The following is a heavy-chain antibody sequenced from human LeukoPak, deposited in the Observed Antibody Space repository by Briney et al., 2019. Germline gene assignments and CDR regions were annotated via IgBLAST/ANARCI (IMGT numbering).Heavy chain of an antibody. Sequence: GGSLRLSCVASGFTFSRNAMSWVRQAPGEGLEWVANIRQDGGAKNYVDSVKGRFTISRDNAMKSLYLQMNSLRAEDTAVYYCAPPPIAATGNWGQGTLVTVSS. J-gene: IGHJ4*02. D-gene: IGHD6-13*01. CDR3: APPPIAATGN. V-gene: IGHV3-7*01. CDR1: GFTFSRNA. CDR2: IRQDGGAK.